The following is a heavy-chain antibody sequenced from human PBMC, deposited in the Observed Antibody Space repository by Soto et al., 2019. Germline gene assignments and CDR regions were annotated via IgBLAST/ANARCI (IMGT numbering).Heavy chain of an antibody. CDR1: GYTLTELS. CDR2: FDPEDGET. D-gene: IGHD3-3*01. Sequence: QVQLVQSGADVKKPGASVEVSCKVSGYTLTELSMHWVRQAPGKGLEWMGGFDPEDGETIYAQKFQGRVTMTEDTSTDTAYIELSSLRSEYTAVYYCATAKVTILCGTYYFDYWGQGTLVTVSS. CDR3: ATAKVTILCGTYYFDY. V-gene: IGHV1-24*01. J-gene: IGHJ4*02.